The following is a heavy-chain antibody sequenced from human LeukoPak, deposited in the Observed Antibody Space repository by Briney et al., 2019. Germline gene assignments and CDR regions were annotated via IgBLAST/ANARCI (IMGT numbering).Heavy chain of an antibody. Sequence: PGGSLRLSCAASGFTFSTYWMQWVRQAPGKGLVWVSCISSDGSSTNYADSVKGRFTISRDNAKNTLYLQMNSLRAEDTAVYYCARDLHYYVAMDVWGQGTTVTVSS. CDR2: ISSDGSST. CDR3: ARDLHYYVAMDV. V-gene: IGHV3-74*01. J-gene: IGHJ6*02. D-gene: IGHD3-10*02. CDR1: GFTFSTYW.